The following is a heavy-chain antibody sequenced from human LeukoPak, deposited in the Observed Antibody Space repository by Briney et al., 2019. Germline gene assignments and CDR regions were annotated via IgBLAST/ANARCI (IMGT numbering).Heavy chain of an antibody. CDR3: ARVVSGYFDY. V-gene: IGHV3-48*03. CDR2: ISSSGSTI. Sequence: GGSLRLSCAASGFTFSNYAMSWVRQAPGKGLEWVSYISSSGSTIYYADSVKGRFTIPRDNAKNSLYLQMNSLRAEDTAVYYCARVVSGYFDYWGQGTLVTVSS. D-gene: IGHD1-26*01. CDR1: GFTFSNYA. J-gene: IGHJ4*02.